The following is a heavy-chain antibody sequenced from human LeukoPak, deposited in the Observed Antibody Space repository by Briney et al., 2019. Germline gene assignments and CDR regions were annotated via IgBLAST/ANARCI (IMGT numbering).Heavy chain of an antibody. Sequence: SETLSLTCTVSGGSISSYYWSWIRQPPGKGLEWIGYIYYSGSTNYNPSLKSRVTISVDTSKNQFSLKLSSVTAADTAVYYCARQSRIVVVVAAHLWFDPWGQGTLVTVSS. D-gene: IGHD2-15*01. CDR2: IYYSGST. CDR3: ARQSRIVVVVAAHLWFDP. V-gene: IGHV4-59*08. CDR1: GGSISSYY. J-gene: IGHJ5*02.